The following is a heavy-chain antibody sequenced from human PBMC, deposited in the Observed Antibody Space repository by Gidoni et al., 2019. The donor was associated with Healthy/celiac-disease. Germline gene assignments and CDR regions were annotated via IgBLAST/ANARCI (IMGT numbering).Heavy chain of an antibody. CDR3: ARAPIFGYYGMDV. CDR1: GYTFTGYY. CDR2: INPNSGGT. V-gene: IGHV1-2*02. J-gene: IGHJ6*02. D-gene: IGHD3-3*01. Sequence: QVQLVQPGAEVKKPGASVKVSCKASGYTFTGYYMPWVRQAPGQGLEWMGWINPNSGGTNYAQKFQGRVTMTSDTSISTAYMELSRLRSDDTAVYYCARAPIFGYYGMDVWGQGTTVTVSS.